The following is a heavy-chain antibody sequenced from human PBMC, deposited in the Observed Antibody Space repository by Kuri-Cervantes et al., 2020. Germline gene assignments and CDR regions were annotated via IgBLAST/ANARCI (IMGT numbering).Heavy chain of an antibody. CDR2: IYHSGST. D-gene: IGHD2-21*02. V-gene: IGHV4-4*02. Sequence: SETLSLTCAVSGGSISSSNWWSWVRQPPGKGLEWIGEIYHSGSTYYNPSLKSRVTISVDTSKNQFSLKLSSVTAADTAVYYCARDRGTGYCGGDCYSSYGMDVWGQGTTVTVSS. J-gene: IGHJ6*02. CDR3: ARDRGTGYCGGDCYSSYGMDV. CDR1: GGSISSSNW.